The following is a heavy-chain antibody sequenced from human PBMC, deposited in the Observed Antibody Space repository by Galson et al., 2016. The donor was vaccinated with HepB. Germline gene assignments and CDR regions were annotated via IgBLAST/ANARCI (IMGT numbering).Heavy chain of an antibody. J-gene: IGHJ5*02. CDR1: GFTFNSYG. Sequence: SLRLSCAASGFTFNSYGMSWVRQAPGKGLEWVTLIWYDGTNKYYADSVTGRFTISRDSSKNTLFLQMNSPRVEDTAVYYCGRDVGPWGPGTLVTVSS. CDR2: IWYDGTNK. V-gene: IGHV3-33*08. CDR3: GRDVGP.